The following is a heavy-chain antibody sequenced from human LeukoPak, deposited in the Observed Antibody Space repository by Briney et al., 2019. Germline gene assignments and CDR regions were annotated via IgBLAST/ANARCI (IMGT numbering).Heavy chain of an antibody. CDR1: GGSISSYY. V-gene: IGHV4-59*01. J-gene: IGHJ3*02. D-gene: IGHD6-13*01. Sequence: PSETLSLTCTVSGGSISSYYWSWIRQPQGKGLEWIGYIYYSGSTNYNPSLKSRVTISVDTSKNQFSLKLSSVTAADTAVYYCAREAAIAGDEDAFDIWGQGTMVTVSS. CDR2: IYYSGST. CDR3: AREAAIAGDEDAFDI.